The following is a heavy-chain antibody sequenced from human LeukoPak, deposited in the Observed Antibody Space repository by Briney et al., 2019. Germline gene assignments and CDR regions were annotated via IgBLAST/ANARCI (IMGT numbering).Heavy chain of an antibody. Sequence: SETLSLTCAVSGYSISSGYYWGWIRQPPGKGLEWIGRIYTSGSTNYNPSLKSRVTISVDTSKNQFSLKLSSVTAADTAVYYCARDTGYCSSTSCYRPVDIWGQGTMVTVSS. J-gene: IGHJ3*02. V-gene: IGHV4-38-2*02. CDR3: ARDTGYCSSTSCYRPVDI. CDR1: GYSISSGYY. CDR2: IYTSGST. D-gene: IGHD2-2*02.